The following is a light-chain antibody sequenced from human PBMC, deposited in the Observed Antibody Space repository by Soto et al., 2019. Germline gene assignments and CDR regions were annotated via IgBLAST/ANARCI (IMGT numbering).Light chain of an antibody. Sequence: EIVLTQSPGTLSLSPGERATLSCGASQSVSSSRLAWYPQKPALAPRLLIYDGFLRATGIPDRFSGSGSGTDFTLTISRLEPEDFAVYYCQQYGNSPITFGQGTRLEIK. V-gene: IGKV3D-20*01. CDR3: QQYGNSPIT. J-gene: IGKJ5*01. CDR2: DGF. CDR1: QSVSSSR.